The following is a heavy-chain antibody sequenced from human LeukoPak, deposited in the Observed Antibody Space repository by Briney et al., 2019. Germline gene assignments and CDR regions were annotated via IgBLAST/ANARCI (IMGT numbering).Heavy chain of an antibody. CDR2: IIPISGTA. J-gene: IGHJ4*02. D-gene: IGHD1-26*01. V-gene: IGHV1-69*13. CDR1: GGTFSSYA. Sequence: SVKVSCKASGGTFSSYAISWVRQAPGQGLEWMGGIIPISGTANYAQKFQGRVTITAGESTSTAYMELSSLRSEDTAVYYCARSSGSYSQYYFDYWGQGTLVTVSS. CDR3: ARSSGSYSQYYFDY.